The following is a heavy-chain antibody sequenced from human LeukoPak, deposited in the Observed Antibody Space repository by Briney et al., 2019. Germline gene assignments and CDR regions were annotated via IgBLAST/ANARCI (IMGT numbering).Heavy chain of an antibody. CDR2: IRSKANSYAT. J-gene: IGHJ5*02. CDR1: GFTFSGSA. Sequence: PGGSLRLSCAASGFTFSGSAMHWVRQTSGKGLEWVGRIRSKANSYATAYAASVKGRFTISRDDSKNTAYLQMNSLKTEDTAVYYCTRPDSSDFHLLEGWFDPWGQGTLVTVSS. CDR3: TRPDSSDFHLLEGWFDP. D-gene: IGHD6-19*01. V-gene: IGHV3-73*01.